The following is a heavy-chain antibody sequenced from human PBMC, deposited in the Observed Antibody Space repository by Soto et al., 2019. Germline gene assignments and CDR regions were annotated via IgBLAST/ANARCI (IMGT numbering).Heavy chain of an antibody. CDR2: ISSSSSTI. Sequence: PGGSLRLSCAASGFTFSSYSMNWVRQAPGKGLEWVSYISSSSSTIYYADSVKGRFTISRDNAKNSLYLQMNSLRAEDTAVYYCARVTQEYHGYCSSTSCLIRFVPWGQGTLVTVSS. CDR1: GFTFSSYS. V-gene: IGHV3-48*01. J-gene: IGHJ5*02. CDR3: ARVTQEYHGYCSSTSCLIRFVP. D-gene: IGHD2-2*03.